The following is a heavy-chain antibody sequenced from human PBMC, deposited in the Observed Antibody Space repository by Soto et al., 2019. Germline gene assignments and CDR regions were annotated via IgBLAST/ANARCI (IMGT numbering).Heavy chain of an antibody. CDR2: IKSDGSYT. CDR1: GFTLSGYW. CDR3: ARLYSSGWYDK. Sequence: EVQLVESGGGLVQPGGSLRLSCAASGFTLSGYWMHWVRQAPGKGLVWVSRIKSDGSYTNYADSVKGRFTNSRDNAKNTLYLQMNSLRVEDTAVYYCARLYSSGWYDKWGQGTLVTVSS. J-gene: IGHJ4*02. D-gene: IGHD6-19*01. V-gene: IGHV3-74*01.